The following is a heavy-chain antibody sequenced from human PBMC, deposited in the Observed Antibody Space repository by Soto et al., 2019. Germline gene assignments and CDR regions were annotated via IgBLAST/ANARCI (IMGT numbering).Heavy chain of an antibody. D-gene: IGHD4-17*01. CDR2: IYYSGST. J-gene: IGHJ5*02. V-gene: IGHV4-59*01. CDR3: ARSYGDYFFWFDP. Sequence: SETLSLTCTVSGGSISSYYWSWIRQPPGKGLEWIGYIYYSGSTNYNPSLKSRVTISVDTSKNQFSLKLSSVTAADMAVYYCARSYGDYFFWFDPWGQGTLVTVSS. CDR1: GGSISSYY.